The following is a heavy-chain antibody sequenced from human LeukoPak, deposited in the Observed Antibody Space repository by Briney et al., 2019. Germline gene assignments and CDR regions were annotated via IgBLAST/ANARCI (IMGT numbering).Heavy chain of an antibody. D-gene: IGHD6-6*01. Sequence: SETLSLTCTVSGGSISSYYWSWIRQPPGKGLEWIGYIYYSGSTNYNPSLKSRVTISVDTSKNQFSLKLSSVTAADTAVYYCARDLAVSSIAARRGLSWFDPWGQGTLVTVSS. CDR3: ARDLAVSSIAARRGLSWFDP. CDR2: IYYSGST. J-gene: IGHJ5*02. CDR1: GGSISSYY. V-gene: IGHV4-59*01.